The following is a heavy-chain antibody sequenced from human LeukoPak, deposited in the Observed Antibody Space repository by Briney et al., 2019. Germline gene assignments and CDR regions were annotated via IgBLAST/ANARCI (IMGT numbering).Heavy chain of an antibody. Sequence: GGSLRLSCAASGFSFSSHGMNWVRQAPGKGLEWVAGINPDGSKKYYVDAVKGRFTISRDNSKNTLYLQMNSLRVEDTAMYYCARDLSYFSFDDWGQGTTVTVSS. CDR3: ARDLSYFSFDD. V-gene: IGHV3-33*01. J-gene: IGHJ6*02. D-gene: IGHD2-21*01. CDR2: INPDGSKK. CDR1: GFSFSSHG.